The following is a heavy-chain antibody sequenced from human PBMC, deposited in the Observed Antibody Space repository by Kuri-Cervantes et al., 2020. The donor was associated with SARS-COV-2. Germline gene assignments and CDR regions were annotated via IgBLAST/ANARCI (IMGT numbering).Heavy chain of an antibody. D-gene: IGHD3-10*01. V-gene: IGHV3-30-3*01. J-gene: IGHJ6*04. CDR1: GFTFSSYA. CDR2: ISYDGSNK. Sequence: GESLKISCAASGFTFSSYAMHWVRQAPGKGLEWVAVISYDGSNKYYADSVKGRFTISRDNSKNTLYLQMNSLRAEDTAVYYCARMELPMDVWGKGTTVTVSS. CDR3: ARMELPMDV.